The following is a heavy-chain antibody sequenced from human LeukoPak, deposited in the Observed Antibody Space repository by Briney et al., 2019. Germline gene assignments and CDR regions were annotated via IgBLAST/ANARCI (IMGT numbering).Heavy chain of an antibody. V-gene: IGHV4-34*01. CDR1: GGSFSGYY. Sequence: PSETLSLTCAVYGGSFSGYYWNWIRQPPGKGLEWIGEINHSGSTNYNPSLKSRVTISVDTSNNEFSLNLNSVTAADTAVYYCARQWLVSPLFDYWGQGTLVTVSS. CDR3: ARQWLVSPLFDY. CDR2: INHSGST. J-gene: IGHJ4*02. D-gene: IGHD6-19*01.